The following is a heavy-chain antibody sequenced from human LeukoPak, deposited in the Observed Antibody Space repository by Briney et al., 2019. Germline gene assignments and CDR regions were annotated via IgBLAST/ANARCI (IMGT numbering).Heavy chain of an antibody. CDR3: ARVRLYGAFSRGPNWFDP. CDR1: GYSTSSGYF. CDR2: IYQGGNT. D-gene: IGHD4-17*01. V-gene: IGHV4-38-2*02. Sequence: SETLSLTCSVSGYSTSSGYFWGWIRQPPGKGLEWIGNIYQGGNTYYNPSLKSRLTISLDMSKNQFSLKLSSVTAADTAVYYCARVRLYGAFSRGPNWFDPWGQGTLVTVSS. J-gene: IGHJ5*02.